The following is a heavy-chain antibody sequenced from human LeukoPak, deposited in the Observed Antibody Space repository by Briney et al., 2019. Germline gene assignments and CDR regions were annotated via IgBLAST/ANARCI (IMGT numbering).Heavy chain of an antibody. J-gene: IGHJ4*02. D-gene: IGHD6-6*01. CDR1: GFTFDDYA. Sequence: GGSLRLSCAASGFTFDDYAMHWVRQAPGKGLEWVSGISWNSGSIGYADPVKGRFTISRDNAKNSLYLQMNSLRAEDTALYYCAKGLSSIAAILDYWGQGTLVTVSS. CDR3: AKGLSSIAAILDY. V-gene: IGHV3-9*01. CDR2: ISWNSGSI.